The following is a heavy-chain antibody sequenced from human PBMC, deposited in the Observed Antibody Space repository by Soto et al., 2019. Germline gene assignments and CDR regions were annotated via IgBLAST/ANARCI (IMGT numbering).Heavy chain of an antibody. Sequence: ASVKVSCKVSGYTLTELSMHWVRQAPGKGLEWMGGFDPEDGETIYAQKFQGRVTMTEDTSTDTAYMELSSLRSEDTAVYYCATDLLYDILTGSAEYYFDDWGQGTLVTVSS. J-gene: IGHJ4*02. CDR2: FDPEDGET. D-gene: IGHD3-9*01. CDR3: ATDLLYDILTGSAEYYFDD. V-gene: IGHV1-24*01. CDR1: GYTLTELS.